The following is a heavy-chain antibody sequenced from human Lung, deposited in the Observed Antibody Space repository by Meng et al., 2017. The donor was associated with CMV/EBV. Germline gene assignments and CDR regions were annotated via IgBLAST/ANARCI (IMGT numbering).Heavy chain of an antibody. J-gene: IGHJ4*02. CDR2: IYHSGST. CDR1: GGSISSSNW. D-gene: IGHD6-19*01. V-gene: IGHV4-4*02. CDR3: ASFPPPGKQWLVTDY. Sequence: QVQLQESGPGLVKPSGTLSLTCAASGGSISSSNWWSWVRQPPGKGLEWIGEIYHSGSTNYNPSLKSRVTISVDKSKNQFSLKLSSVTAADTAVYYCASFPPPGKQWLVTDYWGQGTLVTVSS.